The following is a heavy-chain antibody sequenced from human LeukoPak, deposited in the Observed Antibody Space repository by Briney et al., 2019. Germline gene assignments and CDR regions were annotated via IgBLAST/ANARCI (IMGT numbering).Heavy chain of an antibody. V-gene: IGHV1-2*02. CDR1: GYTFTGYY. CDR2: INPNSGGT. CDR3: ARGGRLARGTLSDAFDI. D-gene: IGHD3-10*01. Sequence: ASVKVSCKASGYTFTGYYMHWVRQAPGQGLEWMGWINPNSGGTNYAQKFQGRVTMTRDTSISTAYMELSRLRADDTAVYYCARGGRLARGTLSDAFDIWGQGTMVTVSS. J-gene: IGHJ3*02.